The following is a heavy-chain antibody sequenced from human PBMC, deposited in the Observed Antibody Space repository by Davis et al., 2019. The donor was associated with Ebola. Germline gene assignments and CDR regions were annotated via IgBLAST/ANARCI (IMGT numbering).Heavy chain of an antibody. Sequence: GGSLRLSCAASGFTFSSYAMSWVRQAPGKGLEWVSRISAIGGDTYYADSVKGRFTISRDNSKNTLYLQMNSLRAEDTAVYYCANLDYGDNSGFDYWGQGTLVTVSS. CDR2: ISAIGGDT. J-gene: IGHJ4*02. CDR1: GFTFSSYA. D-gene: IGHD4-23*01. CDR3: ANLDYGDNSGFDY. V-gene: IGHV3-23*01.